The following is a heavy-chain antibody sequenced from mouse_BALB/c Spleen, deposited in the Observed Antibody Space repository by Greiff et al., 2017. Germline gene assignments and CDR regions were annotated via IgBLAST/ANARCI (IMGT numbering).Heavy chain of an antibody. D-gene: IGHD1-2*01. CDR3: ARVITTGRDAMDY. V-gene: IGHV5-6-5*01. CDR1: GFTFSSYA. J-gene: IGHJ4*01. CDR2: ISSGGST. Sequence: EVMLVESGGGLVKPGGSLKLSCAASGFTFSSYAMSWVRQTPEKRLEWVASISSGGSTYYPDSVKGRFTISRDNPKNTLFLQMTSLRSEDTAMYYCARVITTGRDAMDYWGQGTSVTVSS.